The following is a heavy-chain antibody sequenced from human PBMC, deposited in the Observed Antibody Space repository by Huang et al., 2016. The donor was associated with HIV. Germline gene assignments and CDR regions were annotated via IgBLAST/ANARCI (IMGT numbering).Heavy chain of an antibody. D-gene: IGHD5-12*01. J-gene: IGHJ6*03. CDR1: RFTFSNYA. CDR3: ARDLWLRDLYYYYYMDV. Sequence: QVQLVESGGGVVQPGRSLRLSCAASRFTFSNYAMHWVRQAPGKGVEWGGVISYVGSNKYYADAVKGRFTISRDNSKNTLYLQMNSLRAEDTAVYYCARDLWLRDLYYYYYMDVWGKGTTVTVSS. V-gene: IGHV3-30-3*01. CDR2: ISYVGSNK.